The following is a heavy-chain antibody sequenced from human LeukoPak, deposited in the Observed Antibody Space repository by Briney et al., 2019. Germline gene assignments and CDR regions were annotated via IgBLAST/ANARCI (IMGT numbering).Heavy chain of an antibody. Sequence: GSSVKVSCKASGGTFSSYAISWVRQAPGQGLEWMGRIIPILGIANYAQKFQGRVTITADTSTDTAYMELSSLRSEDTAVYYCATDVDIVVVPAASDAFDIWGQGTMVTVSS. V-gene: IGHV1-69*04. CDR2: IIPILGIA. CDR1: GGTFSSYA. CDR3: ATDVDIVVVPAASDAFDI. D-gene: IGHD2-2*01. J-gene: IGHJ3*02.